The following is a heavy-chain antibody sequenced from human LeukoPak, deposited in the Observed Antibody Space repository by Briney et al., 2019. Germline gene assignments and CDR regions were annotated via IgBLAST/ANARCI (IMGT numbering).Heavy chain of an antibody. CDR1: GFSFSRAW. CDR3: AGGSGTIDY. D-gene: IGHD3-10*01. Sequence: GGSLRLSCAASGFSFSRAWMSWVRQAPGKGLEWVANIKQDGSEKYYVDSVKGRFTISRDNVKNSLYLQMNSLRAEDTAVYYCAGGSGTIDYWGQGTLVTVSS. CDR2: IKQDGSEK. V-gene: IGHV3-7*01. J-gene: IGHJ4*02.